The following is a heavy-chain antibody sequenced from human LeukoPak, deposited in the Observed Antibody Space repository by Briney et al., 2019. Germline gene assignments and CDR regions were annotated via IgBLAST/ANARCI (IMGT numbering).Heavy chain of an antibody. J-gene: IGHJ6*03. V-gene: IGHV3-23*01. CDR2: ISGSGGST. D-gene: IGHD5-18*01. CDR1: GFTFSSYA. CDR3: AKDLKAMAAVYYYYYMDV. Sequence: GGSLRLSCAASGFTFSSYAMSWVRQAPGKGLEWVSAISGSGGSTYYADSVKGRFTISRDNSKNTLYLQMNSLRAEDTAVYYCAKDLKAMAAVYYYYYMDVWGKGTTVTVSS.